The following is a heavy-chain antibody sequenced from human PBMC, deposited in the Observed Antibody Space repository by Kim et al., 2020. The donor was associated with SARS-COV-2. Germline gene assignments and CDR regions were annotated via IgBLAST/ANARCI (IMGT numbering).Heavy chain of an antibody. CDR3: ARARTNTGFFAMDV. V-gene: IGHV1-18*03. J-gene: IGHJ6*02. CDR2: IRTYTGDT. CDR1: GYNFNGYG. D-gene: IGHD5-12*01. Sequence: ASVKASCKASGYNFNGYGISWVRQAPGQWLEWMGWIRTYTGDTNYAQNFQGRVTLTRDAATGTAFMELRSLRSDDIAVYYCARARTNTGFFAMDVWGQGT.